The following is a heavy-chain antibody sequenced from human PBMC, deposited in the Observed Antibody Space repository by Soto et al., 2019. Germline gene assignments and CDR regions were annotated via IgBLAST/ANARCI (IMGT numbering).Heavy chain of an antibody. Sequence: QGQLLQSGDEVKKPGASVKVSCKASGYTFTSYGISWLRQAPGQGLEWMGLISAYKGNTNYAQKLQGRVTITTDKSTSTAYMVLRSLRSDDTAVYYCARASGIAYWFDPWGHGTLVTVSS. CDR3: ARASGIAYWFDP. J-gene: IGHJ5*02. V-gene: IGHV1-18*01. CDR2: ISAYKGNT. CDR1: GYTFTSYG. D-gene: IGHD1-26*01.